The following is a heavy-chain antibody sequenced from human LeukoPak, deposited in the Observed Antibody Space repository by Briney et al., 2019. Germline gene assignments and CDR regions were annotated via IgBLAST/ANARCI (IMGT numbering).Heavy chain of an antibody. CDR3: ANWFSDPPADY. V-gene: IGHV3-30*02. J-gene: IGHJ4*02. CDR2: IRYEGSKK. D-gene: IGHD2/OR15-2a*01. CDR1: GFTFSRYG. Sequence: GGSLRLSWAGSGFTFSRYGMQWVGQAPGKGLEGVAFIRYEGSKKYYADSVKGRFTISRGNSKTTLYLQMNSLRAEDTAVYYCANWFSDPPADYWGQGPLVPVSS.